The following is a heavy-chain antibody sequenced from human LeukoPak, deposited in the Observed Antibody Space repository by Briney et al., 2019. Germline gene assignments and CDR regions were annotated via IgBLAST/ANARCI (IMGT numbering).Heavy chain of an antibody. D-gene: IGHD6-19*01. Sequence: ASVKVSCKASGYTFTGYYMHWVRQAPGQGLEWMGWINPNSGGTNYAQKFQGRVTMTRDTSISTAYMELSRLRSDDTAVYYCARERKVGGWYVLHNYYYGMDVWGQGTTVTVSS. V-gene: IGHV1-2*02. CDR1: GYTFTGYY. CDR2: INPNSGGT. CDR3: ARERKVGGWYVLHNYYYGMDV. J-gene: IGHJ6*02.